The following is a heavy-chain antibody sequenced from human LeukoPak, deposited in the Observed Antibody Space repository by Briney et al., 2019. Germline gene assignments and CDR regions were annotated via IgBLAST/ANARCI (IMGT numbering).Heavy chain of an antibody. CDR3: ARVEWELGPFDI. CDR2: IYYSGST. V-gene: IGHV4-59*01. D-gene: IGHD1-26*01. CDR1: GGSISSYY. Sequence: SETLSLTCTVSGGSISSYYWSWIRQPPGKGLEWIGYIYYSGSTNYNPSLKSRVTISVDTSKNQFSLKLSSVTAADTAVYYCARVEWELGPFDIWGQGTMVTVSS. J-gene: IGHJ3*02.